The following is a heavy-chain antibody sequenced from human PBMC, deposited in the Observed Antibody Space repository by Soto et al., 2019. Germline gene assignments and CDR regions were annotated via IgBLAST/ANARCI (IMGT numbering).Heavy chain of an antibody. V-gene: IGHV4-30-2*01. CDR2: IYQSGST. J-gene: IGHJ6*02. Sequence: SETLSLTCAVSGGSISSGGYSWSWIRQPPGKGLEWIGYIYQSGSTYYNPSLKSRVTISVDRSRNQFSLRLSSVTAADTAVYFCATQSYSNSGAYYYYAMDVWGQGTTVTVSS. CDR1: GGSISSGGYS. D-gene: IGHD4-4*01. CDR3: ATQSYSNSGAYYYYAMDV.